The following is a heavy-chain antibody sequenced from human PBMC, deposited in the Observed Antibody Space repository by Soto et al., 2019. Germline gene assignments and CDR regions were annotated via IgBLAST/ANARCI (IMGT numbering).Heavy chain of an antibody. V-gene: IGHV3-9*01. Sequence: GGSLRLSCSASGFTFDDYAMHWVRQAPGKGLEWVSGISWNSGSIGYADSVKGRFTISRDNAKNSLYLQMNSLRAEDTALYYCAKGLWFGELFEYYFDYWGQGTLVTVSS. J-gene: IGHJ4*02. CDR2: ISWNSGSI. CDR1: GFTFDDYA. CDR3: AKGLWFGELFEYYFDY. D-gene: IGHD3-10*01.